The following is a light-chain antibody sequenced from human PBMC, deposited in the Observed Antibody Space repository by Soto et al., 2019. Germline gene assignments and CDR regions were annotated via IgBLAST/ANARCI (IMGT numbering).Light chain of an antibody. J-gene: IGLJ2*01. CDR1: SSNIGAGYD. CDR3: QSYDSSLHVV. Sequence: QSVLTQPPSVSGAPGQTVTISCTGSSSNIGAGYDVHWYQQLPGTAPKLLIYGNSNRPSGVPDRFSGSKSGTSASLAITGLQAEDEADYYCQSYDSSLHVVFGGGTKVTVL. CDR2: GNS. V-gene: IGLV1-40*01.